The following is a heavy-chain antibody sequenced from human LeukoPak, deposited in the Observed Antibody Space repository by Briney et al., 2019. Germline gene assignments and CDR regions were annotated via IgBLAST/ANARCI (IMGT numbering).Heavy chain of an antibody. Sequence: SETLSLTCTVAGGSIGSYYWSWIRQPPGKGLEWIGYIYYSGSTYYNPSLKSRVTISVDTSKNQFSLKLSSVTAADTAVYYCARWPYCSGASCSRDYWGQGTLVTVSS. D-gene: IGHD2-15*01. J-gene: IGHJ4*02. CDR3: ARWPYCSGASCSRDY. V-gene: IGHV4-59*01. CDR2: IYYSGST. CDR1: GGSIGSYY.